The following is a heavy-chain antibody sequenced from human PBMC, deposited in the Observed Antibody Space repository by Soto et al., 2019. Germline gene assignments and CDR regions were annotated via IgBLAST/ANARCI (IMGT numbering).Heavy chain of an antibody. J-gene: IGHJ3*02. Sequence: SETLSLTCIVSGGSISTGDNYWSWIRQPPGKGLEWIGYIYYSGTAYYNPSLKSRATISADTSKNQFSLKLSSVTAADTAVYYCARYYGGNSDAFDIWGQGTTVTVSS. CDR3: ARYYGGNSDAFDI. D-gene: IGHD3-10*01. CDR2: IYYSGTA. CDR1: GGSISTGDNY. V-gene: IGHV4-30-4*01.